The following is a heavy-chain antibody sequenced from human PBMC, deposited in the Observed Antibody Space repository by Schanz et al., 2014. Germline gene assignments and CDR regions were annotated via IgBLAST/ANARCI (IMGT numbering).Heavy chain of an antibody. V-gene: IGHV3-11*04. CDR3: ARVPYGSGSYWDY. D-gene: IGHD3-10*01. CDR2: IWNNGVTK. Sequence: QVQLVESGGGLVKPGGSLRLSCAASGFTFRDYYMSWIRQAPGKGLEWVAVIWNNGVTKYYADSVKGRFTISRENAKNSLYLQMNSLRAGDTAVYYCARVPYGSGSYWDYWGQGTLVTVSS. CDR1: GFTFRDYY. J-gene: IGHJ4*02.